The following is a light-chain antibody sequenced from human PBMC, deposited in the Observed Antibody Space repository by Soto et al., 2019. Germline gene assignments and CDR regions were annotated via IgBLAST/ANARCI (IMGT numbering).Light chain of an antibody. CDR2: EGT. Sequence: QSALTQPASVSGSPGQSITISCTGTTSDVGGYNYVSWYQQHPGKAPKLMIYEGTKRPSGVSNRFSGSKSGKTASLTISGLQAEDEADYYCSSSTSSSTYIFGTGTKATVL. CDR3: SSSTSSSTYI. V-gene: IGLV2-14*01. J-gene: IGLJ1*01. CDR1: TSDVGGYNY.